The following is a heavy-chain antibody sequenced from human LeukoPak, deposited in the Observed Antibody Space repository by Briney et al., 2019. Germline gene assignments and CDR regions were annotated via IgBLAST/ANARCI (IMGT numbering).Heavy chain of an antibody. CDR1: GGSISSSSYY. J-gene: IGHJ5*02. V-gene: IGHV4-39*07. CDR3: ARGRAEYVWGSYRPEVNWFDP. Sequence: SETLSLTCTVSGGSISSSSYYWGWIRQPPGKGLEWIGSIYYSGSTYYNPSLKSRVTISVDTSKNQFSLKLSSVTAADTAVYYCARGRAEYVWGSYRPEVNWFDPWGQGTLVTVSS. CDR2: IYYSGST. D-gene: IGHD3-16*02.